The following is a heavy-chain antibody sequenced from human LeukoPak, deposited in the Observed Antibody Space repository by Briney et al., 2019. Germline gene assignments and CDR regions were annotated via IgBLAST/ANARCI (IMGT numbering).Heavy chain of an antibody. CDR3: ARVPVSFRFYYFDY. CDR2: IYYSGST. J-gene: IGHJ4*02. D-gene: IGHD3-3*01. Sequence: SETLSLTCTVSGGSISSGGYYWSWIRQHPGKGLEWIGYIYYSGSTYYNPSLKSRVTISVDTSKNQFSLKLSSVTAADTAVYYCARVPVSFRFYYFDYWGQGTLVTVSS. V-gene: IGHV4-31*03. CDR1: GGSISSGGYY.